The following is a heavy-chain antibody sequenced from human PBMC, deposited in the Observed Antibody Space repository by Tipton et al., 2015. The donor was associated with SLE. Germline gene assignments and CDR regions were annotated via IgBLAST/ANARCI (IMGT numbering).Heavy chain of an antibody. CDR2: VSYSGST. Sequence: TLSLTCTVSGDSISGYFWGWIRQPPGKGLEWIGSVSYSGSTYYNSSLKSRVTISLDTSKNQFSLKLSSVTAADTAVYYCARRPDDDYRTLDGAFDIWGQGTMVTVSS. V-gene: IGHV4-39*07. J-gene: IGHJ3*02. CDR3: ARRPDDDYRTLDGAFDI. D-gene: IGHD4-11*01. CDR1: GDSISGYF.